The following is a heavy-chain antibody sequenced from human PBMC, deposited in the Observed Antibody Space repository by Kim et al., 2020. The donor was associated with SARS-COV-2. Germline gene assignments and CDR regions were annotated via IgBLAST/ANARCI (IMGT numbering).Heavy chain of an antibody. CDR2: INHSGRT. Sequence: SETLSLTCAVYGGSFSGYYLSWIRQPPGKGLEWIGEINHSGRTNYNPSLKSRVTISVDTSKNQFSLKLTSVTAADTAVYYCARRVSNTSGWGSHHFDLLG. J-gene: IGHJ3*01. D-gene: IGHD3-16*02. V-gene: IGHV4-34*01. CDR1: GGSFSGYY. CDR3: ARRVSNTSGWGSHHFDL.